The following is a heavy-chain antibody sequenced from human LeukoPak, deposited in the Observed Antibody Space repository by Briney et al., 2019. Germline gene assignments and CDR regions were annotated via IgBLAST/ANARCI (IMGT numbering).Heavy chain of an antibody. J-gene: IGHJ6*02. CDR1: GFTFSSYA. CDR3: ARLGAAADLDSFYGMDV. Sequence: PGGSLRLSCAASGFTFSSYAMSWVRQAPGRGLEWVSVIRVSGGSTFFADSVKGRFTISRDNSKNTLFLQVNSLRAEDTAVYYCARLGAAADLDSFYGMDVWGHGTTVTVSS. CDR2: IRVSGGST. V-gene: IGHV3-23*01. D-gene: IGHD6-13*01.